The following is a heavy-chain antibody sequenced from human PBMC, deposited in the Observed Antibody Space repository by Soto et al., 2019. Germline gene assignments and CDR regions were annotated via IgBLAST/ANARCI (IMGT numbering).Heavy chain of an antibody. J-gene: IGHJ5*02. CDR1: GGTFSSYA. Sequence: QVQLVQSGAEVKKPGSSVKVSCKASGGTFSSYAITWVRQAPGQGLEWMGEIIPIFGTANYAQNFQGRVTITADESTSTAYMELSILRSDDTAVYYCARDRGPSSGYYPYWFDPWGQGTLVTVSS. CDR3: ARDRGPSSGYYPYWFDP. V-gene: IGHV1-69*12. D-gene: IGHD3-22*01. CDR2: IIPIFGTA.